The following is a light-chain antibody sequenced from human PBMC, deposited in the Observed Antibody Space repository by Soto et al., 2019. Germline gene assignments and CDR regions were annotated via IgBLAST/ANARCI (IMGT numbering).Light chain of an antibody. CDR3: AAWDDSLNAWV. CDR2: RDD. V-gene: IGLV1-47*01. CDR1: ISNIGSKY. J-gene: IGLJ3*02. Sequence: QSVLTQPHSASTTPGQRVTIFCSGGISNIGSKYVYWYQHLPGAAPKLLIYRDDQRPSGVPDRCSGSKSGTSASLAISGLGSEDEADYYCAAWDDSLNAWVFGGGTQLTVL.